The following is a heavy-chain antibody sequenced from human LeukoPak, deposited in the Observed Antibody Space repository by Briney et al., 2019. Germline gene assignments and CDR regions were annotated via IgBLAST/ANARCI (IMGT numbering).Heavy chain of an antibody. J-gene: IGHJ4*02. CDR3: VKLSSGSGSKFGFDS. CDR2: ITNGGVTT. CDR1: GFTFGSYA. D-gene: IGHD6-19*01. V-gene: IGHV3-23*01. Sequence: PGGSLRLPCAASGFTFGSYAMSWVRQTPGKSLEWVSIITNGGVTTYYADSVRGRFTISRDNSKNMLYLQMNSLRAEDTAVYYCVKLSSGSGSKFGFDSWGQGTLVTVSS.